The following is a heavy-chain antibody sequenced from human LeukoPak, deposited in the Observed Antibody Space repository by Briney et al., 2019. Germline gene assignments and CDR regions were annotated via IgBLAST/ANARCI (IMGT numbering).Heavy chain of an antibody. CDR2: IIPIFGTA. D-gene: IGHD5-18*01. V-gene: IGHV1-69*05. Sequence: GASVKVSCKASGGTFSSYAISWVRQAPGQGLEWMGGIIPIFGTANYAQKFQGRVTITTDESTSTAYMELSSLRSEDTAVYYCARDIPPHSYGLYYSDYWGQGTLVTVSS. CDR3: ARDIPPHSYGLYYSDY. J-gene: IGHJ4*02. CDR1: GGTFSSYA.